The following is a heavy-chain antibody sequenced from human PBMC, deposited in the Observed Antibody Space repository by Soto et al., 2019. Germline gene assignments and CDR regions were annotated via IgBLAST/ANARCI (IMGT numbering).Heavy chain of an antibody. Sequence: RRLCCAASGFTFSSYGMHWVRQAPGKGLEWVAVISYDGSNKYYADSVKGRFTISRDNSKNTLYLQMNSLRAEDTAVYYCAKDYGYCSSTSCSGYWGQGTLVTVSS. V-gene: IGHV3-30*18. CDR1: GFTFSSYG. CDR3: AKDYGYCSSTSCSGY. D-gene: IGHD2-2*03. J-gene: IGHJ4*02. CDR2: ISYDGSNK.